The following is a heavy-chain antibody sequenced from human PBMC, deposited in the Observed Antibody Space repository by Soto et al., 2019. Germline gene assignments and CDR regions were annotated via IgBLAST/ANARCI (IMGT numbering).Heavy chain of an antibody. D-gene: IGHD2-15*01. V-gene: IGHV1-69*12. CDR1: GGTFSSYA. Sequence: QVQLVQSGAEVKKPGSSVKVSCKASGGTFSSYAISWVRQAPGQGLEWMGGIIPIFGKTNYAQKFQGRVTITADESTSTADMELNSLRSEDTAVYYCARVVTVVKSFHYWYFDLWGRGTLVTVSS. CDR2: IIPIFGKT. CDR3: ARVVTVVKSFHYWYFDL. J-gene: IGHJ2*01.